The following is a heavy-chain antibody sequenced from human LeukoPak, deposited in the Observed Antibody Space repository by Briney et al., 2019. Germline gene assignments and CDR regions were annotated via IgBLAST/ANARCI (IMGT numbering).Heavy chain of an antibody. V-gene: IGHV4-4*02. D-gene: IGHD3-9*01. CDR2: IYYSGST. CDR3: AGIKKRYFDWPNSNYAFDV. Sequence: SGTLSLTCAVSGGSISSTNWWSWVRQVPGRGLEWIGEIYYSGSTNYNTSLRSRVSISIDRSKNHFSLKLSSVTAADTAVYYCAGIKKRYFDWPNSNYAFDVWGQGTLVAISS. J-gene: IGHJ3*01. CDR1: GGSISSTNW.